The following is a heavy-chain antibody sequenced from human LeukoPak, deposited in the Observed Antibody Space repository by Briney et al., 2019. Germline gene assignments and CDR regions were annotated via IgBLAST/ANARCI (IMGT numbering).Heavy chain of an antibody. CDR2: IIPIFGTA. CDR3: ARARNCSSTSCYVVYYYYGMDV. Sequence: GASVKVSCKASGGTFSSYAISWVRQAPGQGLEWMGGIIPIFGTANYAQKFQGRVTITADESTSTAYMELSSLRSEDTAVYYCARARNCSSTSCYVVYYYYGMDVWGQGTAVTVSS. V-gene: IGHV1-69*13. J-gene: IGHJ6*02. CDR1: GGTFSSYA. D-gene: IGHD2-2*01.